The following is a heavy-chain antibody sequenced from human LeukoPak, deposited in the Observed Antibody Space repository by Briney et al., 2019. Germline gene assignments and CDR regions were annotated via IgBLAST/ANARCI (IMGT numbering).Heavy chain of an antibody. D-gene: IGHD6-19*01. CDR2: MSGSGGST. Sequence: GRSLRLSCAASGFTFSSYAMSWVRQGPGKGLEGVSAMSGSGGSTSYADSVKGRFTISRDNSVHTLYLEMNRLRAEDTAVYYCAKDLGYSSGRKGYWGQGTLVTVSS. J-gene: IGHJ4*02. V-gene: IGHV3-23*01. CDR3: AKDLGYSSGRKGY. CDR1: GFTFSSYA.